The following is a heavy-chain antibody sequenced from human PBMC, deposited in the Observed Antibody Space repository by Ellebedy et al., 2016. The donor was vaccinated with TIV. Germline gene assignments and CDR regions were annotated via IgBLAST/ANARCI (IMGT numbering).Heavy chain of an antibody. CDR2: IIPILGIA. CDR1: GGTFSSYA. Sequence: AASVKVSCKASGGTFSSYAISWVRQAPGQGLEWMGRIIPILGIANYAQKFQGRVTMTRNTSISTAYMELSSLRSEDTAVYYCARGTFSGYMGYWGQGTLVTVSS. D-gene: IGHD6-13*01. J-gene: IGHJ4*02. CDR3: ARGTFSGYMGY. V-gene: IGHV1-69*04.